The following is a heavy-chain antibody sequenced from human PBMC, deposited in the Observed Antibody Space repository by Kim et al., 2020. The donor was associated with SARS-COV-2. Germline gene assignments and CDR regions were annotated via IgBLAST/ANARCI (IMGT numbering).Heavy chain of an antibody. CDR1: GFTFSRYE. CDR2: ISGLNYTK. D-gene: IGHD2-8*02. Sequence: GGSLRLSCAASGFTFSRYEMNWVRQAPGKGLEWVSYISGLNYTKYYADSVKGRFTISRDNAKNSLFLQMNSLRAEDTAVYYCARGPGVVYDGYFDYWGQGTLVTVSS. V-gene: IGHV3-48*03. J-gene: IGHJ4*02. CDR3: ARGPGVVYDGYFDY.